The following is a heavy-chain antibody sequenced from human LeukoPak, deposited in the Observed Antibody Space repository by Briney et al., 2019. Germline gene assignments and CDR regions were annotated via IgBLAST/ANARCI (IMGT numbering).Heavy chain of an antibody. J-gene: IGHJ4*02. CDR1: GYFFTSYA. D-gene: IGHD5-12*01. V-gene: IGHV1-3*04. Sequence: ASVKVSCKASGYFFTSYAIHWVRQAPGQRLEWMGWINTGNGNTKYSQKFQGRVTITRDTSASTAYVELSSLRSEDTAVYYCARDRDTVATTGASVYWGQGTLVTVSS. CDR2: INTGNGNT. CDR3: ARDRDTVATTGASVY.